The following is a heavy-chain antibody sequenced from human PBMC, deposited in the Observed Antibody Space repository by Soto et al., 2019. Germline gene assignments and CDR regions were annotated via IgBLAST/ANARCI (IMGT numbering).Heavy chain of an antibody. Sequence: SETLSLTCTVSGGSISSYYWSWIRQPPGKGLEWIGYIYYSGSTNYNPSLKSRVTISVDTSKNQFSLKLSSVTAADTAVYYCARAPSYYYDSSGYYFYWFDPWGQGTLVTVPQ. D-gene: IGHD3-22*01. J-gene: IGHJ5*02. CDR2: IYYSGST. V-gene: IGHV4-59*01. CDR3: ARAPSYYYDSSGYYFYWFDP. CDR1: GGSISSYY.